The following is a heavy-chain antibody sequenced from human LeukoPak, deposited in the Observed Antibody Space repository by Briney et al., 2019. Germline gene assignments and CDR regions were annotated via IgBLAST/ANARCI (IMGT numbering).Heavy chain of an antibody. V-gene: IGHV2-5*02. J-gene: IGHJ4*02. CDR1: GFSLSTVGVG. Sequence: SGPTLVKPTQTLTLTCTFSGFSLSTVGVGVGWIRQPPGKALEWLTVIYWDDDKRYRPSLKSRLTITKDTSKNQVVLTMTNMDPVDTATYYCAHIGLGYRYGNFDYWGQGTLVTVSS. D-gene: IGHD5-18*01. CDR2: IYWDDDK. CDR3: AHIGLGYRYGNFDY.